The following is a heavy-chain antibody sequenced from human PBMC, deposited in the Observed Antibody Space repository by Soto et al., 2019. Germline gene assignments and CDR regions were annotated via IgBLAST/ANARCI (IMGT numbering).Heavy chain of an antibody. J-gene: IGHJ3*02. CDR1: GYDFASYW. V-gene: IGHV5-51*01. CDR3: ARRRSSTAFDI. CDR2: IYPGDSDT. D-gene: IGHD2-2*01. Sequence: PGESLKISCKASGYDFASYWIGWVRQKPGKGLEWMGMIYPGDSDTRYSPSFQGQVTISADKSTGTANLQWSSLKASDTAMFYCARRRSSTAFDIWGQGTMVTVSS.